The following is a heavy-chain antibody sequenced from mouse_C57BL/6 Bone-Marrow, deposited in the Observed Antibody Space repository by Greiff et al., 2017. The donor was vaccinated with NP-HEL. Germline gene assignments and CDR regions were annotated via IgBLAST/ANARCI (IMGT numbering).Heavy chain of an antibody. CDR1: GFNIKDDY. V-gene: IGHV14-4*01. J-gene: IGHJ3*01. D-gene: IGHD2-5*01. CDR2: IDPENGDT. CDR3: TTGVYYSNFSWFAY. Sequence: EVQLQQSGAELVRPGASVKLSCTASGFNIKDDYMHWVKQRPEQGLEWIGWIDPENGDTEYASKFQGKATITADTSSNTAYLQLSSLTSDDTSVYYCTTGVYYSNFSWFAYWGQGTLVTVSA.